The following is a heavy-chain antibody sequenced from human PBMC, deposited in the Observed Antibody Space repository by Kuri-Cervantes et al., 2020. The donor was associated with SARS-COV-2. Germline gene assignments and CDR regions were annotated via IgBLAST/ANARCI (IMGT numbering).Heavy chain of an antibody. V-gene: IGHV3-30*04. Sequence: GGSLRLSCAASGFTFSSYAMRWVRQAPGKGLEWVAVISYDGSNTYYADSVKGRFTISRDNSKNTLYLQMNSLRAEDTAVYYCVSRPGTTGYYYGIDGWGQGTTVTVSS. CDR1: GFTFSSYA. CDR2: ISYDGSNT. J-gene: IGHJ6*02. D-gene: IGHD1-7*01. CDR3: VSRPGTTGYYYGIDG.